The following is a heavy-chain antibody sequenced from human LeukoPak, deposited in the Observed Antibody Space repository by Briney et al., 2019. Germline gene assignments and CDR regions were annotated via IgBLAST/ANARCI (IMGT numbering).Heavy chain of an antibody. J-gene: IGHJ5*02. Sequence: GGSLRLPCAASGFTFSSYAMHWVRQAPGKGLEWVAVISYDGSNKYYADSVKGRFTISRDNSKNTLYLQMNSLRAEDTAVYYCASYTPRGFDPWGQGTLVTVSS. CDR2: ISYDGSNK. V-gene: IGHV3-30*04. D-gene: IGHD3-10*01. CDR3: ASYTPRGFDP. CDR1: GFTFSSYA.